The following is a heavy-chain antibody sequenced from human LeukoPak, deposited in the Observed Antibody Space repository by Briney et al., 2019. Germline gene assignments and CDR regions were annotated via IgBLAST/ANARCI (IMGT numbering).Heavy chain of an antibody. J-gene: IGHJ3*01. V-gene: IGHV1-8*01. Sequence: ASVKVSCNSSGYTFTSYDINWVRQPTGPGLEWMGWMNPNSGNTGYAQKFQGRVTMTRNTSISTAYMELSSLRSEDTAVYYCAILGCKSCWSLRNAFDFWGQGTMVTVSS. D-gene: IGHD6-19*01. CDR2: MNPNSGNT. CDR1: GYTFTSYD. CDR3: AILGCKSCWSLRNAFDF.